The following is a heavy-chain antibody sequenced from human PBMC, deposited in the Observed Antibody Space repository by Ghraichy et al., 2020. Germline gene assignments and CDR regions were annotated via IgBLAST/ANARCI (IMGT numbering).Heavy chain of an antibody. CDR2: IYYSGSS. J-gene: IGHJ6*02. V-gene: IGHV4-59*02. CDR1: GDSVSRFY. CDR3: ARWRNNMDV. Sequence: SERLSLTCSVSGDSVSRFYWSWTRQSPGKGLEWIGYIYYSGSSMYNPSLKSRVTMSVATSKNQFSLNLRSVTDADTAVYYCARWRNNMDVWGQGTTVIVSS. D-gene: IGHD1/OR15-1a*01.